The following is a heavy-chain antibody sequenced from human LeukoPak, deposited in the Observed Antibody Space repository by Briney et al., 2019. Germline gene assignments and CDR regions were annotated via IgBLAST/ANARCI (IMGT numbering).Heavy chain of an antibody. D-gene: IGHD3-3*01. V-gene: IGHV1-18*01. CDR1: DYTFVSFG. Sequence: ASVKVSCKASDYTFVSFGITWVRQAPGQGLEWMGWISGYNGNRKIAQKFQGRVTLTTDSSASIAYMELGNLKPDDTAVYFCARVPTVFGVDPKQNHFDLWGQGTLVIVSS. J-gene: IGHJ4*02. CDR3: ARVPTVFGVDPKQNHFDL. CDR2: ISGYNGNR.